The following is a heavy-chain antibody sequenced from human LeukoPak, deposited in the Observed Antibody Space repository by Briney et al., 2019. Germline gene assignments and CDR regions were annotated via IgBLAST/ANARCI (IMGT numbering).Heavy chain of an antibody. CDR3: ARVDGIAVAPDDAFDV. Sequence: GGSLRLSCVASGFTLSTYWMSWVRQAPGKGLEWVASIKQDGSEKYYVDSVKGRFDISRDNAKNSLYLQMNSLGVEDTAVYYCARVDGIAVAPDDAFDVWGQGAMVTVSS. D-gene: IGHD6-19*01. CDR2: IKQDGSEK. J-gene: IGHJ3*01. V-gene: IGHV3-7*03. CDR1: GFTLSTYW.